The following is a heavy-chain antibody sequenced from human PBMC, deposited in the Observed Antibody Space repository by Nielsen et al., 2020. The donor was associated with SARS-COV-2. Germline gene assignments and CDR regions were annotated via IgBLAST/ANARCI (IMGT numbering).Heavy chain of an antibody. V-gene: IGHV3-53*05. D-gene: IGHD1-26*01. CDR3: ARDSAATGEDY. CDR1: GFTVSSNY. Sequence: GGSLRLSCAASGFTVSSNYMSWVRQAPGKGLEWVSVIYSCGSTYYADSVKGRFTISRDNSKNTLYLQMNSLRAEDTAVYYCARDSAATGEDYWGQGTLVTVSS. J-gene: IGHJ4*02. CDR2: IYSCGST.